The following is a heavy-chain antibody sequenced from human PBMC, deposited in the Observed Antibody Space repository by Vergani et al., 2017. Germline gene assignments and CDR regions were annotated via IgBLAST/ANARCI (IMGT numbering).Heavy chain of an antibody. CDR2: INHSGST. Sequence: QVQLQQWGAGLLKPSETLSLTCAVYGGSFSGYSWSWIRQPPGKGLEWIGEINHSGSTNYNPSLKSRVTISVDTSKNQFSLKLSSVTAADTAVYYCARGRRGGVVRGVMDYGMDVWGQGTTVTVSS. CDR1: GGSFSGYS. J-gene: IGHJ6*02. D-gene: IGHD3-10*01. CDR3: ARGRRGGVVRGVMDYGMDV. V-gene: IGHV4-34*01.